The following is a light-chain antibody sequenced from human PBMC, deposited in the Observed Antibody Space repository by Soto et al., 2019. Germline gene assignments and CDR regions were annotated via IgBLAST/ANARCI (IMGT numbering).Light chain of an antibody. Sequence: QSALTQPPSASGSPGQSLTISCTGTSSDVGGYNYVSWYQQHPGKAPKLMIYEVSNRPSGVSNRFSGSKSGNTASLTISGLQAEDEAGYYCSAYTDTSTLVFGSGTKLTVL. CDR2: EVS. V-gene: IGLV2-14*01. CDR1: SSDVGGYNY. J-gene: IGLJ1*01. CDR3: SAYTDTSTLV.